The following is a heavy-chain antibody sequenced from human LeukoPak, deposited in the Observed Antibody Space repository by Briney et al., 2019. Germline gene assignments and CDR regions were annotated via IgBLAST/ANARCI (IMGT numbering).Heavy chain of an antibody. D-gene: IGHD5-12*01. V-gene: IGHV4-4*07. Sequence: PSETLSLTCTVSGGSIRSYYWSWIRQPAGKGLEWIGRFYTSGSTNYNPSLKSRVTISVDTSKNQFSLKLSSVTAADTAVYYCARDRGGYSGYHPFDPWGQGTLVTVSS. J-gene: IGHJ5*02. CDR3: ARDRGGYSGYHPFDP. CDR2: FYTSGST. CDR1: GGSIRSYY.